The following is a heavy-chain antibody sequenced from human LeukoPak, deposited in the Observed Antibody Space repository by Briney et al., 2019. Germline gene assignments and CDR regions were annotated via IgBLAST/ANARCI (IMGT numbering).Heavy chain of an antibody. CDR2: IYSGGST. CDR3: ARGLDYSKEGLDY. D-gene: IGHD4-11*01. J-gene: IGHJ4*02. CDR1: GFTVSSNY. V-gene: IGHV3-53*01. Sequence: PGGSLRLSCAASGFTVSSNYMSWVRQAPGKGLEWVSVIYSGGSTYYADSVKGRFTISRDNSKNTLYLQMNSLRAEDTAVYYCARGLDYSKEGLDYWGQGTLVTVSS.